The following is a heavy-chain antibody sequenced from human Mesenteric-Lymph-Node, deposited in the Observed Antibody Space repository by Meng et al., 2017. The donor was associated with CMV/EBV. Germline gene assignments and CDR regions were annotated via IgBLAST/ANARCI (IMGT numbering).Heavy chain of an antibody. D-gene: IGHD3-10*01. Sequence: GGSLRLSCAASGVTFSSYAMSWGRQSPGKGREWVLAISGSGGSTYYADSVKGRFTISRDNSKNTLFLQMSSLRPEDTAVYSCARLSPSSYYYGAGSYFDYWGQGTLVTVSS. J-gene: IGHJ4*02. CDR1: GVTFSSYA. CDR3: ARLSPSSYYYGAGSYFDY. V-gene: IGHV3-23*01. CDR2: ISGSGGST.